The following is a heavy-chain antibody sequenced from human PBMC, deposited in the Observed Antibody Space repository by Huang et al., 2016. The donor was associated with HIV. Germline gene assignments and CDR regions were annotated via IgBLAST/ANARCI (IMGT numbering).Heavy chain of an antibody. CDR2: LNPKNGAT. CDR3: TRDGVAPDEEFDY. CDR1: GYTFADYF. J-gene: IGHJ4*02. V-gene: IGHV1-2*02. Sequence: QVQLVQSGAEVKKPGASVKVSCKPSGYTFADYFIHWVRQAPGQGLEWMAWLNPKNGATNYAQKFLGRGTVTGDTSINTAYMEFSGLTSDDTANYYCTRDGVAPDEEFDYWGQGTLIIVSS. D-gene: IGHD5-12*01.